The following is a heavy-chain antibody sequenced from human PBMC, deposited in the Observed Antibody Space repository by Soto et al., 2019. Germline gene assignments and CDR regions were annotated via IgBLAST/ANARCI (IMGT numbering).Heavy chain of an antibody. CDR2: ISTEPFGATT. CDR1: GFRFGDYG. Sequence: DVQLVESGGGLVQPGRSLRLSCATSGFRFGDYGMSWFRQAPGKGLEWVGFISTEPFGATTQYAASVKGRFTITRDDSKSIADLQMNSLKTEDTAVYYCSRKVTLSGVVLHTHWFDSWGQGTLVTVSS. D-gene: IGHD3-3*01. CDR3: SRKVTLSGVVLHTHWFDS. J-gene: IGHJ5*01. V-gene: IGHV3-49*03.